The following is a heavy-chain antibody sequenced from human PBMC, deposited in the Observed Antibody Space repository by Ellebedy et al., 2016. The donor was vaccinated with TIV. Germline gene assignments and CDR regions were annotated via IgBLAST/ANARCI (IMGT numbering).Heavy chain of an antibody. Sequence: MPSETLSLTCTVSGGSISRYYWSWIRQPPGKGLEWIGYIYYSGSTNYNPSLKSRVTISVDTSKNQFSLKLSSVTAADTAVYYCARHYRMFTFGGVIGSINAFDIWGQGTMVTVSS. V-gene: IGHV4-59*08. D-gene: IGHD3-16*02. CDR1: GGSISRYY. CDR3: ARHYRMFTFGGVIGSINAFDI. CDR2: IYYSGST. J-gene: IGHJ3*02.